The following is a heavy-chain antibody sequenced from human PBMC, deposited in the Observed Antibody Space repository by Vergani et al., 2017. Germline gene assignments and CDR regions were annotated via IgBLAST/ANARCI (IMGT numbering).Heavy chain of an antibody. CDR1: GGTFSSYA. J-gene: IGHJ6*02. V-gene: IGHV1-69*01. CDR3: ARDRIAAAADYYYYGMDG. Sequence: QVQLVQSGAEVKKPGSSVKVSCKASGGTFSSYAISWVRQAPGQGLEWMGGIIPIFGTANYAQKFQGRVTITADESTSTAYMELSSLRSEDTAVYYCARDRIAAAADYYYYGMDGWGQGTTVTVSS. CDR2: IIPIFGTA. D-gene: IGHD6-13*01.